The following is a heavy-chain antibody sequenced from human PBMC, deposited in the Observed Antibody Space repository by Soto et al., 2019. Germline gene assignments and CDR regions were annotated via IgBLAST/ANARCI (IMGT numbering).Heavy chain of an antibody. J-gene: IGHJ5*01. CDR3: ARDFYDSVGYTWFDS. CDR2: VHNSGTS. V-gene: IGHV4-59*01. Sequence: SETLSLTCTVSGDTSTSYYWGWIRQAPGKGLEWIGHVHNSGTSTHNPSLNGRVTISIDMSKKQFSLKLTSLTSADTAVYYCARDFYDSVGYTWFDSWSQGTLVTVS. CDR1: GDTSTSYY. D-gene: IGHD3-22*01.